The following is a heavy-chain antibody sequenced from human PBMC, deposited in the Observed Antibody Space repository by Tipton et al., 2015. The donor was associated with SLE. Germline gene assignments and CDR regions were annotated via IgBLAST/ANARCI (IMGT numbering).Heavy chain of an antibody. CDR2: ISGSGGST. CDR1: GFTFGDYA. CDR3: AKDPRDGMDV. V-gene: IGHV3-23*01. J-gene: IGHJ6*02. Sequence: SLRLSCTASGFTFGDYAMSWVRQAPGKGLEWVSAISGSGGSTYYADSVKGRFTISRDNSKNTLYLQMNSLRAEDTAVYYCAKDPRDGMDVWGQGTTVTVSS.